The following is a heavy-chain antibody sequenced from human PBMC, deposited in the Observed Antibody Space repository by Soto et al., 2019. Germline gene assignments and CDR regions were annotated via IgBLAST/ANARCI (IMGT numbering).Heavy chain of an antibody. J-gene: IGHJ5*02. CDR2: IYHRGST. D-gene: IGHD3-10*01. Sequence: PSQDLSAARAVWGDSITRGWSSRSWIGRPAGRGLECIGDIYHRGSTYYNPSLKSRVTISVDRSKNQFSLKLSSVTAADTAVYYCASAKDYYGSGSYRGVNWFDPWGQGTLVSVPP. CDR3: ASAKDYYGSGSYRGVNWFDP. V-gene: IGHV4-30-2*01. CDR1: GDSITRGWSS.